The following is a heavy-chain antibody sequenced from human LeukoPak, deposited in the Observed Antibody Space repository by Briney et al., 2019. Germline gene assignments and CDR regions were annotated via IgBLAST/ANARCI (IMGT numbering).Heavy chain of an antibody. CDR1: GFTFSNAW. D-gene: IGHD2-15*01. Sequence: GRSLRLFRAASGFTFSNAWMSWVRQAPRKGLEWVGRIKIKIDDGTTDYAAPVKGRFTISRDDSKNTLYLQMNSLKTEDTAVYYCTTAWVRYCSGGSCYALDFDYWGQGTLVTVSS. V-gene: IGHV3-15*01. CDR3: TTAWVRYCSGGSCYALDFDY. CDR2: IKIKIDDGTT. J-gene: IGHJ4*02.